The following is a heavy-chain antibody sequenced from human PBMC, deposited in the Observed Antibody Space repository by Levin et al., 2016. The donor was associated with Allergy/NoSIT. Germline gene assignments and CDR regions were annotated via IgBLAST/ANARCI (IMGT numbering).Heavy chain of an antibody. Sequence: WIRQPPGKGLEWVGFIRSKPYGGTTEYAASVKGRFTISRDDSKSIGYLQMISLKTEDTAVYYCELGVVSSPLWGQGTLVTVSS. CDR3: ELGVVSSPL. D-gene: IGHD2-8*02. CDR2: IRSKPYGGTT. J-gene: IGHJ4*02. V-gene: IGHV3-49*02.